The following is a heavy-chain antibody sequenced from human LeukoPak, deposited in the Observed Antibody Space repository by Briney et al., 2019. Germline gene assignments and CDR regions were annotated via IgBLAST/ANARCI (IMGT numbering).Heavy chain of an antibody. V-gene: IGHV4-30-2*01. Sequence: PSQTLSLTCAVSGGSVSSGGYSWSWIRQPPGKGLEWIGYIYHSGSTYYNPSLKSRVTISVDRSKNQFSLKLSSVTAADTAVYYCARTYYDILTGYYQTNWYFDLWSRGTLVTVSS. CDR2: IYHSGST. CDR1: GGSVSSGGYS. D-gene: IGHD3-9*01. CDR3: ARTYYDILTGYYQTNWYFDL. J-gene: IGHJ2*01.